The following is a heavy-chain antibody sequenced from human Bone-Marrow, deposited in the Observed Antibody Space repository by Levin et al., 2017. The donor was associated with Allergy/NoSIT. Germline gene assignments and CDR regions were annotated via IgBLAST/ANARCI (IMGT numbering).Heavy chain of an antibody. V-gene: IGHV4-59*01. Sequence: PSETLSLTCTVSGDSIGSYYYNWIRQSPGKGLEWIGFIYHSGSANYNPSLRRRLSMSVDVSKTQFSLRLSAVTAADTAVYYCARSLYSNYDAFDIWGQGTVVTVSS. CDR2: IYHSGSA. D-gene: IGHD4-11*01. J-gene: IGHJ3*02. CDR3: ARSLYSNYDAFDI. CDR1: GDSIGSYY.